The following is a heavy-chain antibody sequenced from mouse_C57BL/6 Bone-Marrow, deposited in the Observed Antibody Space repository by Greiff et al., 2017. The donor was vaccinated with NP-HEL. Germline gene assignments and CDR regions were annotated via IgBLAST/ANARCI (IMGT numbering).Heavy chain of an antibody. D-gene: IGHD2-10*02. Sequence: EVQLQESGGGLVKPGGSLKLSCAASGFTFSSYAMSWVRQTPEKRLEWVATISDGGSYTYYPDNVQGRFTISRDNAKNNLYLQMSHLKSEDTAMYYCARGPPSPYYAMDYWGQGTSVTVSS. V-gene: IGHV5-4*01. CDR3: ARGPPSPYYAMDY. CDR1: GFTFSSYA. J-gene: IGHJ4*01. CDR2: ISDGGSYT.